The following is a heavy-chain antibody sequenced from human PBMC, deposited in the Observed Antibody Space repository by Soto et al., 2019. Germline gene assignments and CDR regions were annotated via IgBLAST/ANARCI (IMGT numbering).Heavy chain of an antibody. CDR1: GGSISSGGYY. CDR3: ARHVGNSPPGS. D-gene: IGHD1-26*01. CDR2: MYYSGST. J-gene: IGHJ4*02. Sequence: SETLSLTCTVSGGSISSGGYYWSWIRQHPGRGLEWIGYMYYSGSTYYNPSLKSRVTISVDTSKNQFSLKLTSVTAADTAVYHCARHVGNSPPGSWGQGTLVTVAS. V-gene: IGHV4-31*03.